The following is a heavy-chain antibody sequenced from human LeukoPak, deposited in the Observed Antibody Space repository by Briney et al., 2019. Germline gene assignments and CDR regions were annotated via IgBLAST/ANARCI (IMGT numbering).Heavy chain of an antibody. V-gene: IGHV3-30*18. Sequence: GRSLRLSCAASGFTFRSYGMHWVRRAPGKGLEWVALITYDDFYKYYGDSVKGRFTISRDNSKNTLYLQMNSLRAQDTAVYYCAKMPGDFWSAFYHYFDFWGQGTLVTVSS. CDR2: ITYDDFYK. CDR3: AKMPGDFWSAFYHYFDF. D-gene: IGHD3-3*01. J-gene: IGHJ4*02. CDR1: GFTFRSYG.